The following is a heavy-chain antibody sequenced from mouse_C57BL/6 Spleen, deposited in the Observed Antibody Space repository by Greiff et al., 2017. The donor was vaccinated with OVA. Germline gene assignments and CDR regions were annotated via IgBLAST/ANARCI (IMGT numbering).Heavy chain of an antibody. CDR3: ARDDYDYAMDY. CDR2: LYPSDSET. CDR1: GYTFTSYW. J-gene: IGHJ4*01. Sequence: QVQLQQPGAELVRPGSSVKLSCKASGYTFTSYWMAWVKQRPGQGLEWIGNLYPSDSETHYNPKFKDKATLTVDKSSSTADMQLSSLTSEDSAVYYCARDDYDYAMDYWGQGTSVTVSS. D-gene: IGHD2-4*01. V-gene: IGHV1-61*01.